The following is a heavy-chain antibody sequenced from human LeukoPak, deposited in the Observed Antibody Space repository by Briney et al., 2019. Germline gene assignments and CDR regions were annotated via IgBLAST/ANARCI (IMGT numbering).Heavy chain of an antibody. CDR2: IYYSGST. Sequence: PSETLSLTCTVSGGSISSYYWSWIRQPPGKGQEWIGYIYYSGSTNYNPSLKSRVTISVDTSKNQFSLKLSSVTAADTAVYYCARTPVGYCSSTSCRYYYYYMDVWGKGTTVTVSS. CDR1: GGSISSYY. J-gene: IGHJ6*03. CDR3: ARTPVGYCSSTSCRYYYYYMDV. D-gene: IGHD2-2*01. V-gene: IGHV4-59*01.